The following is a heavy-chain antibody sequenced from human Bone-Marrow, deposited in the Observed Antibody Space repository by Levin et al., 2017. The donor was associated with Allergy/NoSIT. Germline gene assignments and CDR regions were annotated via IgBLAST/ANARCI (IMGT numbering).Heavy chain of an antibody. CDR3: AKPTRANGDFWYFDL. J-gene: IGHJ2*01. CDR1: GFTFSSYG. CDR2: ISGSGGST. Sequence: GESLKISCAASGFTFSSYGMSWVRQAPGKGLEWVSAISGSGGSTYYAESVKGRFTISRDNSKNTLNLQMNSLRAEDTAVYYCAKPTRANGDFWYFDLWGRGTLVTVSP. D-gene: IGHD4-17*01. V-gene: IGHV3-23*01.